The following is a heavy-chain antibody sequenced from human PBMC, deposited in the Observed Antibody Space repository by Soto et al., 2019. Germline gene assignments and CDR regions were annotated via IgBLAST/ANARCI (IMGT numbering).Heavy chain of an antibody. J-gene: IGHJ4*02. V-gene: IGHV3-30-3*01. CDR1: GFTFSSYA. Sequence: GESLKISCAASGFTFSSYAMHWVRQAPGKGLEWVAVISYDGSNKYYADSVKGRFTISRDNSKNTLYLQMNSLRAEDTAVYYCARANSDYYDSSGYFDYWGQGTLVTVSS. CDR3: ARANSDYYDSSGYFDY. CDR2: ISYDGSNK. D-gene: IGHD3-22*01.